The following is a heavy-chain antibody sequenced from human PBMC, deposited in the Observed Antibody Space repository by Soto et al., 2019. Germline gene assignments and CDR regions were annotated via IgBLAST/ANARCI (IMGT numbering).Heavy chain of an antibody. CDR2: ISAYNGNT. J-gene: IGHJ3*02. V-gene: IGHV1-18*01. CDR1: GYTFTSYG. D-gene: IGHD3-3*01. CDR3: ARARSITIFGVVKDAFDI. Sequence: ASVKVSCTASGYTFTSYGISWVRQAPGQGLEWMGWISAYNGNTNYAQKLQGRVTMTTDTSTSTAYMELRSLRSDDTAVYYCARARSITIFGVVKDAFDIWGQGTMVTVSS.